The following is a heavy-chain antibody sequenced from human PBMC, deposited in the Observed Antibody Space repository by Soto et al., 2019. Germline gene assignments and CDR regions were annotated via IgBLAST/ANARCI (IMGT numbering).Heavy chain of an antibody. CDR2: INPSGGST. J-gene: IGHJ6*02. Sequence: ASVKVSCKASGYTFTSYYMHWVRQAPGQGLEWMGIINPSGGSTSYAQKFQGRVTMTRDTSTSTVYMELSSLRSEDTAVYYCARDRGDAYYYYYGMDVWGQGTTVTVSS. D-gene: IGHD3-10*01. CDR1: GYTFTSYY. V-gene: IGHV1-46*01. CDR3: ARDRGDAYYYYYGMDV.